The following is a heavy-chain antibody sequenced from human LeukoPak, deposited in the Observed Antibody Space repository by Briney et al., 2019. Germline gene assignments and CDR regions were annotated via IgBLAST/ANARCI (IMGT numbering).Heavy chain of an antibody. CDR2: ISSSSSYI. D-gene: IGHD6-19*01. CDR1: GFTFSSYG. J-gene: IGHJ4*02. V-gene: IGHV3-21*01. CDR3: ARDRGGIAVAGNYFDY. Sequence: KTGGSLRLSCAASGFTFSSYGMNWVRQAPGKGLEWVSSISSSSSYIYYADSVKGRFTISRDNAKNSLYLQMNSLRAEDTAVYYCARDRGGIAVAGNYFDYWGQGTLVTVSS.